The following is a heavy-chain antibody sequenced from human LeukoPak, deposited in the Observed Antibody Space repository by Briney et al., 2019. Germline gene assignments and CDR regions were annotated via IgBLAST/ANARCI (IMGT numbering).Heavy chain of an antibody. CDR3: ARSMSITMIVVVTYYYMDV. CDR1: GFTFSSYS. J-gene: IGHJ6*03. V-gene: IGHV3-21*01. CDR2: ISSSSSYI. Sequence: PGGSLRLSCAASGFTFSSYSMNWVRQAPGKGLEWVSSISSSSSYIYYADSVKGRFTISRDNAKNSLYLQMNSLRAEDTAVYYCARSMSITMIVVVTYYYMDVWGKGTTVTVSS. D-gene: IGHD3-22*01.